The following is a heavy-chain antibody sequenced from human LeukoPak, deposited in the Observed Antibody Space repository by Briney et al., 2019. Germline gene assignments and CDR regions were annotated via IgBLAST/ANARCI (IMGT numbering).Heavy chain of an antibody. J-gene: IGHJ4*02. CDR2: VDPGSGGT. Sequence: ASVKVSCKASGFIFSDYYLHWVRQAPGQGLEWMGCVDPGSGGTDFAQKFQGRVTMTRDTSISTAYMEVNRLTSDDTAVYYCTRGSMLRGVSDFDYWGQGTLVTVSS. D-gene: IGHD3-10*01. CDR3: TRGSMLRGVSDFDY. CDR1: GFIFSDYY. V-gene: IGHV1-2*02.